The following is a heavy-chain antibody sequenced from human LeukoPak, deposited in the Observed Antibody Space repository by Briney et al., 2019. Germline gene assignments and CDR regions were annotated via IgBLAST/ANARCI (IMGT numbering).Heavy chain of an antibody. CDR2: IYTSGST. J-gene: IGHJ3*02. V-gene: IGHV4-61*02. D-gene: IGHD5-18*01. Sequence: SQTLSLTCTVSGGSISSGSYYWSWIRQPAGKGLEWIGRIYTSGSTNYNPSLKSRVTISVDTSKNQFSLKLSSVTAADTAVYYCARPHTAMVDAFDIWGQGTMVTVSS. CDR1: GGSISSGSYY. CDR3: ARPHTAMVDAFDI.